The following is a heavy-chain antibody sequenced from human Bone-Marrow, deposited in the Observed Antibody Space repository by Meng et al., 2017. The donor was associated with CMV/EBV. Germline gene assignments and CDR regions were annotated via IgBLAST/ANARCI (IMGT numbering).Heavy chain of an antibody. Sequence: GGSLRLSCAASGFTFNNYWMSWVRQAPGKGLEWVANIKPDGSEKFYVDSVKGRFTISRDNAKNSLYLQMNSLRAEDTAVYYCARGTVGSSWYVPYWGQGTLVTVSS. CDR3: ARGTVGSSWYVPY. CDR1: GFTFNNYW. D-gene: IGHD6-13*01. J-gene: IGHJ4*02. V-gene: IGHV3-7*01. CDR2: IKPDGSEK.